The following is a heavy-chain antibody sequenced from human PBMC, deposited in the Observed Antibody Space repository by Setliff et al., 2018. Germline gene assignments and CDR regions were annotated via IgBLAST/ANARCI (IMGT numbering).Heavy chain of an antibody. CDR2: IYYSGST. Sequence: SETLSLTCTVSGGSISSSSYYWGWIRQPPGKGLEWIGSIYYSGSTYYSPSLKSRVTISVDTSKNQFSLKLSSVTAADTAVYYCARDKPEGYNFWSGYLGGGLMDVWGQGTTVTVSS. CDR3: ARDKPEGYNFWSGYLGGGLMDV. D-gene: IGHD3-3*01. J-gene: IGHJ6*02. CDR1: GGSISSSSYY. V-gene: IGHV4-39*07.